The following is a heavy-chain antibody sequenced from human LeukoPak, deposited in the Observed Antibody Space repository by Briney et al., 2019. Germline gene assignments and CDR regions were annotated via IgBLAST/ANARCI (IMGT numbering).Heavy chain of an antibody. D-gene: IGHD6-19*01. CDR2: IYSGGST. CDR1: GFTVSSNY. CDR3: ARDLGGGAVAGTGGAFDI. Sequence: PGGSLRLSCAASGFTVSSNYMSWVRQAPGKGLEWVSVIYSGGSTYYADSVKGRFTFSRDNSKNTLYLQMNSLRAEDTAVYYCARDLGGGAVAGTGGAFDIWGQGTMVTVSS. V-gene: IGHV3-53*01. J-gene: IGHJ3*02.